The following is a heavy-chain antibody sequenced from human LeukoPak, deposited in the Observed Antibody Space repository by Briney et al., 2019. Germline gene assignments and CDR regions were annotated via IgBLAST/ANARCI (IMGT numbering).Heavy chain of an antibody. V-gene: IGHV1-2*04. J-gene: IGHJ3*02. CDR2: INPNSGGT. CDR1: GYAFSSYG. D-gene: IGHD1-14*01. CDR3: ARDLTRSAFDI. Sequence: ASVKVSCKASGYAFSSYGISWVRQAPGQGLEWMGWINPNSGGTNYAQKFQGWVTMTRDTSISTAYMELSRLRSDDTAVYYCARDLTRSAFDIWGQGTMVTVSS.